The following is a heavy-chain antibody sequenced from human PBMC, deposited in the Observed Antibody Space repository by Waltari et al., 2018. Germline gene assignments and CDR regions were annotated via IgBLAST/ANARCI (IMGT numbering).Heavy chain of an antibody. CDR1: GYTFTGYY. CDR2: INPNSGGT. V-gene: IGHV1-2*02. J-gene: IGHJ6*02. Sequence: QVQLVQSGAEVKKPGASVKVSCKASGYTFTGYYMHWVRQAPGQGLEWMGWINPNSGGTNYAQKFQGRVTMTRDTSISTAYMELSRLRSDDTAVYYCARGQYSGSHPYGMDVWGQGTTVTVSS. CDR3: ARGQYSGSHPYGMDV. D-gene: IGHD1-26*01.